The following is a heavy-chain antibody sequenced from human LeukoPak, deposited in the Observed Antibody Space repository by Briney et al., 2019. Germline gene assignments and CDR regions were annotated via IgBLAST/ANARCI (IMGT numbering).Heavy chain of an antibody. Sequence: SQTLSLTCTVSGGSLSSGGYYWSWIRQHPGTGLEWIGYIYYSGSTYYNPSLKSRVTISVDTSKNQFSLKLSSVTAADTAVYYCARVAGYCSGGSCEPLDYWGQGTLVTVSS. V-gene: IGHV4-31*03. J-gene: IGHJ4*02. CDR3: ARVAGYCSGGSCEPLDY. CDR1: GGSLSSGGYY. D-gene: IGHD2-15*01. CDR2: IYYSGST.